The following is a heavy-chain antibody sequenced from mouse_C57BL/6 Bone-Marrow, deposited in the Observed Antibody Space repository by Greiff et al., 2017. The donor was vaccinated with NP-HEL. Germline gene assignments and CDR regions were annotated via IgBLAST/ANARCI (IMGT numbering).Heavy chain of an antibody. V-gene: IGHV7-3*01. CDR2: IRNKANGYTK. CDR1: GFTFTDYY. Sequence: EVKLVESGGGLVQPGGSLSLSCAASGFTFTDYYMSWVRQPPGKALEWLGFIRNKANGYTKEYSASVKGRFTISRDNSQSILYLQMNALRAEDSATYYCARYLSRGYFDVWGTGTTVTVSS. CDR3: ARYLSRGYFDV. D-gene: IGHD1-1*01. J-gene: IGHJ1*03.